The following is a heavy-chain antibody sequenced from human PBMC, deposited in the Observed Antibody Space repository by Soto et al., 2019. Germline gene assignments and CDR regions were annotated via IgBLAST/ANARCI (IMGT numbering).Heavy chain of an antibody. CDR1: GFTFSNYW. CDR3: ASPLLYSSGWWFYGMDV. CDR2: INSDGSST. V-gene: IGHV3-74*01. Sequence: QPGGSLRLSCAASGFTFSNYWMHWVRQAPGKGLVWVSRINSDGSSTYYADSVKGRFTISRDNAKNTLYLQMNSLRAEDTAVYYCASPLLYSSGWWFYGMDVWGQGTTVTVSS. J-gene: IGHJ6*02. D-gene: IGHD6-19*01.